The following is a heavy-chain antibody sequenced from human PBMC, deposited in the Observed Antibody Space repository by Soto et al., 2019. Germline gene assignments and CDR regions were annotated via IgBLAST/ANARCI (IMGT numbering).Heavy chain of an antibody. V-gene: IGHV3-7*01. D-gene: IGHD6-19*01. J-gene: IGHJ6*02. Sequence: GGSLRLSCAASGFTFSSYWMSWVRQAPGKGLEWVANIKQDGSEKYYVDSVKGRFTISRDNAKNSLYLQMNSLRAEDTAVYYCARVPKAYSSGWYGYYGMDVWGQGTTVTVSS. CDR1: GFTFSSYW. CDR2: IKQDGSEK. CDR3: ARVPKAYSSGWYGYYGMDV.